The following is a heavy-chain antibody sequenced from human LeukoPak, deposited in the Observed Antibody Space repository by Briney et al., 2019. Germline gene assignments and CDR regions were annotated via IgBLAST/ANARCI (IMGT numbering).Heavy chain of an antibody. D-gene: IGHD2-15*01. J-gene: IGHJ4*02. CDR1: GYTFTGYY. CDR3: AVGYCSGGSCYSLGY. Sequence: GASVKVSCKASGYTFTGYYMHWVRQAPGQGLEWMGWINPNSGGTNYAQKFQGWVTMTRDTSISTAYMELSRLRSDDTAVYYCAVGYCSGGSCYSLGYWGQETLVTVSS. V-gene: IGHV1-2*04. CDR2: INPNSGGT.